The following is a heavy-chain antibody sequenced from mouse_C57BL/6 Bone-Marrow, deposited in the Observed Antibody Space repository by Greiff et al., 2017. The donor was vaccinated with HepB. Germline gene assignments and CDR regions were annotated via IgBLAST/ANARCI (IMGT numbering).Heavy chain of an antibody. CDR3: ARGLNSPFAY. D-gene: IGHD1-3*01. Sequence: EVQGVESGGGLVKPGGSLKLSCAASGFTFSSYAMSWVRQTPEKRLEWVATISDGGSYTYYPDNVKGRFTISRDNAKNNLYLQMSHLKSEDTAMYYCARGLNSPFAYWGQGTLVTVSA. CDR2: ISDGGSYT. V-gene: IGHV5-4*01. CDR1: GFTFSSYA. J-gene: IGHJ3*01.